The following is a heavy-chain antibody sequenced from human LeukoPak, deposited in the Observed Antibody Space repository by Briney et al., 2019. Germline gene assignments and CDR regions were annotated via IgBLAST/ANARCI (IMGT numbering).Heavy chain of an antibody. D-gene: IGHD3-9*01. CDR1: GFTFSSYA. J-gene: IGHJ4*02. Sequence: PGGSLRLSCAASGFTFSSYAMSWVRQAPGKGLEWVSAISGSGGSTYYADSVKGRFTISRDNSKNTLYLQMNSLRAEDTAVYYCARENVERYFDWLHTGRGNPFDYWGQGTLVTVSS. CDR2: ISGSGGST. CDR3: ARENVERYFDWLHTGRGNPFDY. V-gene: IGHV3-23*01.